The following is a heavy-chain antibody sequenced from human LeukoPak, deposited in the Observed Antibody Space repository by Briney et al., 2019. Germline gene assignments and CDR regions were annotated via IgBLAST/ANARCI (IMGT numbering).Heavy chain of an antibody. CDR1: GGSISSGDYY. J-gene: IGHJ4*02. V-gene: IGHV4-30-4*01. Sequence: SETLSLTCTVSGGSISSGDYYRSWIRQPRGKGLEWIGYIYYSGSTYYNPSLKSRVMISVDTSKNQFSLKLSSVTAADTAVYYCARQPHNYYFDCWGQGTLVTVSS. CDR3: ARQPHNYYFDC. CDR2: IYYSGST.